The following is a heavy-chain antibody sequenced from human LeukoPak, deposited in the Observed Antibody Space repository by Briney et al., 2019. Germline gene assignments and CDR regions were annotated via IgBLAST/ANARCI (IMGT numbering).Heavy chain of an antibody. Sequence: WGSLRLSCAASGFTFSSYAMSWVRQAPGKGLEWVSAISGSGGSTYYADSVKGRFTISRDNSKNTLYLQMNSLRAEDTAVYYCARGRYGWLPFDYWGQGTLVTVSS. CDR3: ARGRYGWLPFDY. J-gene: IGHJ4*02. V-gene: IGHV3-23*01. D-gene: IGHD3-16*01. CDR1: GFTFSSYA. CDR2: ISGSGGST.